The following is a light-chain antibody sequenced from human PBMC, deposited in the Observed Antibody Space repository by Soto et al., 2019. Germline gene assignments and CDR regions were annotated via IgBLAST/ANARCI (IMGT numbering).Light chain of an antibody. CDR1: TSNIGAGYD. Sequence: QAVVTQPPSVSGAPGQRVTISCTGTTSNIGAGYDVHWYQQLPGTVPKLLVYADNIRPSGVPDRFSSSKSGTSASLAITGLQVDDEADYYCHSYDSTLSGSIFGGGTQLTVL. V-gene: IGLV1-40*01. CDR2: ADN. J-gene: IGLJ2*01. CDR3: HSYDSTLSGSI.